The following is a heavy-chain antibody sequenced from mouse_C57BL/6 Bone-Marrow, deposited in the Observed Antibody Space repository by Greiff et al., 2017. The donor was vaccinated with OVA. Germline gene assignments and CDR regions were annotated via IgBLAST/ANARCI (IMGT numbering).Heavy chain of an antibody. Sequence: VKLMESGAELARPGASVKLSCKASGYTFTSYGISWVKQRTGQGLEWIGEIYPRSGNTYYNEKFKGKATLTADKSSSTAYMELRSLTSEDSAVYFCASPLWALFAYWGQGTLVTVSA. CDR2: IYPRSGNT. V-gene: IGHV1-81*01. J-gene: IGHJ3*01. D-gene: IGHD6-1*01. CDR1: GYTFTSYG. CDR3: ASPLWALFAY.